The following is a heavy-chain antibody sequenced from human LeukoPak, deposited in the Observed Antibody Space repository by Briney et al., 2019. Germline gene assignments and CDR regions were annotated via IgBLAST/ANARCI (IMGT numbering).Heavy chain of an antibody. D-gene: IGHD2-15*01. CDR3: AKIACSGGSCYGVDY. J-gene: IGHJ4*02. CDR1: GSIFRDYV. V-gene: IGHV3-23*01. Sequence: GGSLRLSCTASGSIFRDYVMSWVRQAPGKGLEWVSAISGSGGSTYYADSVKGRFTISRDNSKNTLYLQMNSLRAEDTAVYYCAKIACSGGSCYGVDYWGQGTLVTVSS. CDR2: ISGSGGST.